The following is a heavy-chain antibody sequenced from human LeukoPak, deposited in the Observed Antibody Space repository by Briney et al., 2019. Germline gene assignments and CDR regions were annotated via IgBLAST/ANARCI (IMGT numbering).Heavy chain of an antibody. J-gene: IGHJ6*04. CDR2: IFPIFGTA. CDR1: GGTFSSYA. Sequence: GASVKVSCKASGGTFSSYAISWVRQAPGQGLEWMGGIFPIFGTANYAQKFQGRVTITADKSTSTAYMELSSLRSEDTAVYYCASYCSSTSCYGPYYGMDVWGKGTTVTVSS. D-gene: IGHD2-2*01. CDR3: ASYCSSTSCYGPYYGMDV. V-gene: IGHV1-69*06.